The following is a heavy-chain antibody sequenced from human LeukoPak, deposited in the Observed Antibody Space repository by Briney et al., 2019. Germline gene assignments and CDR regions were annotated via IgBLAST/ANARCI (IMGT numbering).Heavy chain of an antibody. Sequence: PSETLSLTCTVSGGSISSSSYYWGWIRQTPGKGLEWIGSIYYSGSTYYNPSLKSRVTISVDKSKNQFSLKLTSVTAADTAVYYCASVYCGGDCTPYWYFDLWGRGTLVTVSS. CDR3: ASVYCGGDCTPYWYFDL. CDR1: GGSISSSSYY. V-gene: IGHV4-39*07. J-gene: IGHJ2*01. CDR2: IYYSGST. D-gene: IGHD2-21*02.